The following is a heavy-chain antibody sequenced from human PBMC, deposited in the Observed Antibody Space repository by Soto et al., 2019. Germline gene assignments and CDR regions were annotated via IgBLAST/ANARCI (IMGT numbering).Heavy chain of an antibody. J-gene: IGHJ4*02. D-gene: IGHD2-15*01. CDR3: ARGTVVVAATQFDY. CDR2: IYYSGST. V-gene: IGHV4-61*01. Sequence: PSETLSLTCTVSGGSVSSGSYYWSWIRQPPGKGLEWIGYIYYSGSTNYNPSLKSRVTISVDTSKNQFSLKLSSVTAADTAVYYCARGTVVVAATQFDYWGQGTLVTVSS. CDR1: GGSVSSGSYY.